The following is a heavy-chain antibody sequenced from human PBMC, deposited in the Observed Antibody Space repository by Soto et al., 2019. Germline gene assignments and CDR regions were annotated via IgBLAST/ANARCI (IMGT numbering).Heavy chain of an antibody. D-gene: IGHD3-10*01. CDR3: ARGHEYGSGSYHI. CDR2: IYSGGST. J-gene: IGHJ3*02. CDR1: GFTVSSNY. V-gene: IGHV3-66*01. Sequence: GGSLRLSCAASGFTVSSNYMSWVRQAPGKGLEWVSVIYSGGSTYYADSVKGRFTISRDNPKNTLYLQMNSLRAEDTAVYYCARGHEYGSGSYHIWGQGTMVTVSS.